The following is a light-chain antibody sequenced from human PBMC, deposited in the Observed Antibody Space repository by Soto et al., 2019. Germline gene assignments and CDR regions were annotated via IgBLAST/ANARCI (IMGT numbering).Light chain of an antibody. CDR1: SSDVGGYDF. J-gene: IGLJ2*01. Sequence: QSALTQPASVSGSPGQSITISCTGTSSDVGGYDFVSWYLQHPGKAPKLLIYDVSNRPSGVSNRFSGSKSGNTASLTISGLQAEDEGDYYCSSYTRSGTHVVFGGGTKLTVL. CDR3: SSYTRSGTHVV. CDR2: DVS. V-gene: IGLV2-14*01.